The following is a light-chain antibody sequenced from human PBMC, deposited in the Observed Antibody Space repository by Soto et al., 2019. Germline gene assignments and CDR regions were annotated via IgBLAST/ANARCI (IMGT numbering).Light chain of an antibody. CDR3: QQYKNWPLWT. CDR2: SAS. V-gene: IGKV3-15*01. CDR1: QSVSTN. J-gene: IGKJ1*01. Sequence: ETVMTQSPATLSLSPGERATLSCRASQSVSTNLVWYQQRPGQAPRLLIYSASIRATGIPARFSGSGSETEFTLTISSLQSEDSALYYCQQYKNWPLWTFGQGNKVEV.